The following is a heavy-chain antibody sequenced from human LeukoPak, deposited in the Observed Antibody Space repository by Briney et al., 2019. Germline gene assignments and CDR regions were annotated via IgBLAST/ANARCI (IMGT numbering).Heavy chain of an antibody. D-gene: IGHD3-3*01. V-gene: IGHV3-11*04. Sequence: GGSLRLSCAASGFTFSDYYVSWIRQAPGKGLEWVSYISSSGSTIYYADSVEGRFTISRDNAKNSLYLQMNSLRAEDTAVYYCARGVFQITIFGVVKNHDAFDIWGQGTMVTVSS. J-gene: IGHJ3*02. CDR3: ARGVFQITIFGVVKNHDAFDI. CDR1: GFTFSDYY. CDR2: ISSSGSTI.